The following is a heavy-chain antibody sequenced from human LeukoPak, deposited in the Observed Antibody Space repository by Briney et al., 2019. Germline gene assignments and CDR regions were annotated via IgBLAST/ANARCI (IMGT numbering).Heavy chain of an antibody. D-gene: IGHD3-22*01. CDR1: GGTFSSYA. J-gene: IGHJ5*02. V-gene: IGHV1-69*06. CDR3: ALLTYDSSGYYVPFDP. CDR2: IIPIFGTA. Sequence: GASVKVSCKASGGTFSSYAISWVRQAPGQGLEWMGGIIPIFGTANYAQKFQGRVTITADKSTSTAYMELSSLRSEDTAVYYCALLTYDSSGYYVPFDPWGQGTLVTVSS.